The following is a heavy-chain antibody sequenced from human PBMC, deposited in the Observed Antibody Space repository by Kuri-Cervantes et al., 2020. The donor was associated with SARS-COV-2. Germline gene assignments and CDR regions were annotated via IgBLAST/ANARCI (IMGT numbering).Heavy chain of an antibody. J-gene: IGHJ4*02. CDR1: GFTFSSYW. Sequence: GESLKISCAASGFTFSSYWMSWVRQAPGKGLEWVANIKQDGSEKYYVDSVKGRFTISRDNAKNSLYLQMNSLRAEDMAVYYCARGPDCSSTSCYLGFDYWGQGTLVTVSS. CDR3: ARGPDCSSTSCYLGFDY. CDR2: IKQDGSEK. D-gene: IGHD2-2*01. V-gene: IGHV3-7*04.